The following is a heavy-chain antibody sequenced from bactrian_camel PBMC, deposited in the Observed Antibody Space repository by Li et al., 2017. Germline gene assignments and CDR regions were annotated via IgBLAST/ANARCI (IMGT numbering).Heavy chain of an antibody. CDR1: GGPRCV. V-gene: IGHV3S53*01. D-gene: IGHD6*01. CDR3: AVDRGAGCKFRAGTAY. Sequence: VQLVESGGGSVQAGGSLTLSCAASGGPRCVGWFRQAPGKEREEVGIARTYSDTTSYGDPVKGRFTNVVDNAKDTMYLQMNNLNQEDTARYYCAVDRGAGCKFRAGTAYWGQGTQVTVS. J-gene: IGHJ4*01. CDR2: RTYSDTT.